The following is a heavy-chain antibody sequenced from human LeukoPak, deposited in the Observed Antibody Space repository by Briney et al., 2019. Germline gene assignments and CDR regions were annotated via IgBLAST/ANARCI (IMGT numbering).Heavy chain of an antibody. CDR3: ARSVEMATLSWEGQNWFDP. J-gene: IGHJ5*02. V-gene: IGHV4-38-2*02. D-gene: IGHD5-24*01. CDR2: IYHSGST. Sequence: PSETLSLTCTVSGYSISSGYYWGWIRQPPGKGLEWIGSIYHSGSTYYNSSLKSRVTISVDTSKNQFSLKLSSVTAADTALYYCARSVEMATLSWEGQNWFDPWGQGTLVTVSS. CDR1: GYSISSGYY.